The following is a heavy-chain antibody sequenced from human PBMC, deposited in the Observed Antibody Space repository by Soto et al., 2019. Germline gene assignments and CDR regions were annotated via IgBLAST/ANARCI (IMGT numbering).Heavy chain of an antibody. J-gene: IGHJ4*02. CDR2: IYPGDSDT. CDR3: ARRDSYGYYFDY. Sequence: XXSLKISFKGSGYSFTSYWICWVLQMPGKGLEWMGIIYPGDSDTRYSPSFQGQVTFSADRSISTAYLQWSSMKASDTAMYYCARRDSYGYYFDYWGQGTLVTVSS. D-gene: IGHD3-16*01. V-gene: IGHV5-51*01. CDR1: GYSFTSYW.